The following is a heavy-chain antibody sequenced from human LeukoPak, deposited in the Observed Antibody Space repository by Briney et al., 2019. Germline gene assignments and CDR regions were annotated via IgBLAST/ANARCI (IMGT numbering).Heavy chain of an antibody. CDR3: TRSTGPIDY. V-gene: IGHV6-1*01. CDR2: TYYRSKWYT. J-gene: IGHJ4*02. D-gene: IGHD1-1*01. CDR1: GDSVSSNSAA. Sequence: SQTLSLTCAISGDSVSSNSAAWNWIRQSPSRGLEWLGRTYYRSKWYTYYAVSVKSRISINRDTSKNQISLQLNSVTPEDTAVYYCTRSTGPIDYWGQGTLVTVSS.